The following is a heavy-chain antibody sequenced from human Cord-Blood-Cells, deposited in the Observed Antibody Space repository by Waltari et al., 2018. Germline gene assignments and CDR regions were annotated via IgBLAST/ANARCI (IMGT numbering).Heavy chain of an antibody. CDR3: ARDYTYYDFWSGYY. CDR1: GFTFSSYA. V-gene: IGHV3-30-3*01. CDR2: ISYDGSNK. J-gene: IGHJ4*02. D-gene: IGHD3-3*01. Sequence: QVQLVESGGGVVQPGRSLRLSCAASGFTFSSYAMHWVRQAPGKGLELVAVISYDGSNKDYADTVKCRFTISRDNSKNTLYLQRSSLRAEDTAVYYCARDYTYYDFWSGYYWGQGTLVTVSS.